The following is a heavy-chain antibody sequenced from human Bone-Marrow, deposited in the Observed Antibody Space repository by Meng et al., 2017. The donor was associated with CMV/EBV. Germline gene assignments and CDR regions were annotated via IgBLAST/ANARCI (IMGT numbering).Heavy chain of an antibody. Sequence: GGFLRLSCAASAFTFSSYEMNWVRQAPGKGLEWVSYISSSGSNIYYADSVKGRFTISRDNAKNSLYLQMNSLRAEDTAVYYCARITIFGVVIGDDTFDIWGQGTMVTI. D-gene: IGHD3-3*01. CDR3: ARITIFGVVIGDDTFDI. J-gene: IGHJ3*02. CDR1: AFTFSSYE. V-gene: IGHV3-48*03. CDR2: ISSSGSNI.